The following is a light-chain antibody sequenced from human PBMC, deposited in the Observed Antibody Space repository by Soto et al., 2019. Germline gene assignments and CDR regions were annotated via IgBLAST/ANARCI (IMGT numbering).Light chain of an antibody. J-gene: IGKJ5*01. Sequence: DIQMTQSPSSLSASVGDRVTITCRASQGISNYLAWYQQKPGKVPKLLIYAASTLQSGVPSRFSGSGSVTDFTLTISSLQPEDGATYYCQKYNSAPLTVGQGTRLEIK. CDR1: QGISNY. CDR3: QKYNSAPLT. V-gene: IGKV1-27*01. CDR2: AAS.